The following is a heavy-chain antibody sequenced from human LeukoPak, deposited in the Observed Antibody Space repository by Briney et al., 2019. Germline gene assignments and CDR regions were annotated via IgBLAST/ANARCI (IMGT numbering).Heavy chain of an antibody. Sequence: SETLSLTCTVSGGSISTYYWSWIRQPPGKGLEWIGYIYYSGSTSYNPSLKSRVTISVDTSKNQFSLKLSSVTAADTAVYYCARDRWWKSYYLFGAFDIWGQGTMVTVSS. CDR1: GGSISTYY. V-gene: IGHV4-59*01. D-gene: IGHD1-26*01. CDR2: IYYSGST. J-gene: IGHJ3*02. CDR3: ARDRWWKSYYLFGAFDI.